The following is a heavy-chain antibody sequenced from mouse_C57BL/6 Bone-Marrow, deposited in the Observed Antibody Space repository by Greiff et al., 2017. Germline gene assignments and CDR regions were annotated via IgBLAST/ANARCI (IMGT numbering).Heavy chain of an antibody. D-gene: IGHD1-1*01. V-gene: IGHV1-72*01. J-gene: IGHJ1*03. CDR3: AKIRHYYGRGPLYFDV. CDR2: IDPNSGGT. Sequence: QVQLQQPGAELVKPGASVKLSCKASGYTFTSYWMHWVTQRPGRGREGIGRIDPNSGGTKYNEKFKSKATLTVDKPSSTAYMQLSSLTSEDSAVYYCAKIRHYYGRGPLYFDVWGTGTTVTVSS. CDR1: GYTFTSYW.